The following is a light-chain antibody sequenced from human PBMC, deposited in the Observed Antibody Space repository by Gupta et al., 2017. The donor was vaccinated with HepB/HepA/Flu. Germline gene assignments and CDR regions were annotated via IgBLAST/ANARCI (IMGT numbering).Light chain of an antibody. CDR1: QTVTY. V-gene: IGKV3-20*01. J-gene: IGKJ4*01. CDR3: QQYGTSIS. CDR2: GVS. Sequence: ETVLTQSPGTLSLSPGERATLSCGASQTVTYLAWYQQKPGQTPRLLIYGVSTRAAGIPDRFSGSGSGTDFTLTISRLEPEDFAVYYCQQYGTSISFGGGTKVEIK.